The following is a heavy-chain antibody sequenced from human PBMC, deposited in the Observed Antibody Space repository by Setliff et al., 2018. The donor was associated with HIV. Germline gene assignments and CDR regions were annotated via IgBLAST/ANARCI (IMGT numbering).Heavy chain of an antibody. Sequence: GASVKVSCKASGYTFTSYGMNWVRQAPGQGLEWMGWINPGNGNTKYSQKFQGRVTITWDTSATTAYMELSSLRSEDTAVYYCAGPPNDYYDSSGYYYLQHWGQGTLVTVSS. CDR1: GYTFTSYG. J-gene: IGHJ1*01. D-gene: IGHD3-22*01. CDR2: INPGNGNT. V-gene: IGHV1-3*01. CDR3: AGPPNDYYDSSGYYYLQH.